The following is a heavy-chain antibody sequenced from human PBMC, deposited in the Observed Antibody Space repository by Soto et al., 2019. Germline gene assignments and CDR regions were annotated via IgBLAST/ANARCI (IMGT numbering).Heavy chain of an antibody. J-gene: IGHJ5*02. CDR3: ARAGSRWSEFLWFDP. CDR2: ISSSGSTI. D-gene: IGHD6-19*01. V-gene: IGHV3-11*01. Sequence: PGGSLRLSCAASGFTFSDYYMSWIRQAPGKGLEWVSYISSSGSTIYYADSVKGRFTISRDNAKNSLYLQMNSRRAEDTAVYYCARAGSRWSEFLWFDPWGQGTLVTVSS. CDR1: GFTFSDYY.